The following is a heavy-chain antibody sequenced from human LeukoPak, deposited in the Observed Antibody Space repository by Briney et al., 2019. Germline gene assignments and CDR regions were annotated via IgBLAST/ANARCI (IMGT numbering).Heavy chain of an antibody. D-gene: IGHD2-2*01. CDR3: ARDVGDIVVVPAAGTFDY. CDR2: INWNGGST. Sequence: GGSLRLSCAASGFTFDDYGMSWVRQAPGKGLEWVSGINWNGGSTGYADSVKGRFTVSRDNAKNSLYLQMNSLRAEDTALYHCARDVGDIVVVPAAGTFDYWGQGTLVTVSS. V-gene: IGHV3-20*01. J-gene: IGHJ4*02. CDR1: GFTFDDYG.